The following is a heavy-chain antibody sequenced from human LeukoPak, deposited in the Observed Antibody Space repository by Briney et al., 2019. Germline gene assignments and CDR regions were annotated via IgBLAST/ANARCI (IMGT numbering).Heavy chain of an antibody. D-gene: IGHD3-22*01. J-gene: IGHJ4*02. CDR2: IYTSGST. CDR1: GGSISSGSYY. Sequence: TLSLTCTVSGGSISSGSYYWSWIRQPAGKGLEWIGRIYTSGSTNYNPSLKSRVTISVDTSKNQFSLKLSSVTAADTAVYYCARIYYDSSGYYSYFDYWGQGTLVTVSS. CDR3: ARIYYDSSGYYSYFDY. V-gene: IGHV4-61*02.